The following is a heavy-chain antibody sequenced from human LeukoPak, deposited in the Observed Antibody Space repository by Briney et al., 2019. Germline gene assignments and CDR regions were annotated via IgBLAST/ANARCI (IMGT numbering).Heavy chain of an antibody. D-gene: IGHD5-18*01. Sequence: PSETLSLTCTVSGASISSYYWSWIRQPAGKGLEWIGRIYTSATTNYNPSLKSRVTISVDKSKNQFSLKLSSVTAADTAVYYCARDYVDTTMGQRFDPWGHGTLVTVSS. V-gene: IGHV4-4*07. CDR2: IYTSATT. J-gene: IGHJ5*02. CDR3: ARDYVDTTMGQRFDP. CDR1: GASISSYY.